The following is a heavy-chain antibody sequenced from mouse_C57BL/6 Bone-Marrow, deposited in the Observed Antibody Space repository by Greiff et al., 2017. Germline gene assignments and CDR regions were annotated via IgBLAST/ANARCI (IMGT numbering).Heavy chain of an antibody. CDR2: LWRGGST. CDR3: AKNAITTVVGDYAMDY. J-gene: IGHJ4*01. D-gene: IGHD1-1*01. V-gene: IGHV2-5*01. Sequence: QFQLQQSGPGLVQPSQSLSITCTVSGFSLTSYGVHWVRQSPGKGLEWLGVLWRGGSTDYNAAFMSRLSITKDNSKSQVFFKMNSLQADDTAIYYCAKNAITTVVGDYAMDYWGQGTSVTVSS. CDR1: GFSLTSYG.